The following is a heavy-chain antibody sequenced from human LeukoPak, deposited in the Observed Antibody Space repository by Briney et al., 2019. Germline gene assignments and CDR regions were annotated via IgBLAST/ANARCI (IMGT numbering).Heavy chain of an antibody. D-gene: IGHD2-2*01. V-gene: IGHV1-18*01. CDR1: GYTFTSYD. CDR3: ARVDCSSTSCYRLNAFDAFDI. J-gene: IGHJ3*02. Sequence: ASVKVSCKASGYTFTSYDINWVRQATGQGLEWMGWISAYNGNTNYAQKLQGRVTMTTDTSTSTAYMELRSLRSDDTAVYYCARVDCSSTSCYRLNAFDAFDIWGQGTMVTVSS. CDR2: ISAYNGNT.